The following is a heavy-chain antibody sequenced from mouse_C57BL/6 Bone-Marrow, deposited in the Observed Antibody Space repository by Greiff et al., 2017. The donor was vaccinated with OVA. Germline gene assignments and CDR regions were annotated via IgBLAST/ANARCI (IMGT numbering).Heavy chain of an antibody. CDR3: TRGYSNDYAMDY. Sequence: VQLQQSGAELVRPGASVTLSCKASGYTFTDYEMHWVKQTPVPGLEWIGDIDPETGGTAYNQKSKGKAIRTADKSSSTAYMELRSLTSEDSAVYYCTRGYSNDYAMDYWGQGTSVTVSS. D-gene: IGHD2-5*01. CDR2: IDPETGGT. J-gene: IGHJ4*01. CDR1: GYTFTDYE. V-gene: IGHV1-15*01.